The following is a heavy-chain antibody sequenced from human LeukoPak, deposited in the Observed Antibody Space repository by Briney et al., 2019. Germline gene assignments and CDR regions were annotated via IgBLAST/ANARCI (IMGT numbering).Heavy chain of an antibody. CDR3: ARVVLYYDILTGYYPYYFDY. CDR1: GYTFTSYG. D-gene: IGHD3-9*01. Sequence: GASVKVSCKASGYTFTSYGISWVRQAPGQGLEWMGWISAYNGNTNYAQKLQGRVTMTTDTSTSTAYMELRSLRSDDTAVYYCARVVLYYDILTGYYPYYFDYWGQGTLVTVSS. CDR2: ISAYNGNT. V-gene: IGHV1-18*01. J-gene: IGHJ4*02.